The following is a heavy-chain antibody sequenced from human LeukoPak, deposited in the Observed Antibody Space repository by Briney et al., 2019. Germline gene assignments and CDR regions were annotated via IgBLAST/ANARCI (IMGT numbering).Heavy chain of an antibody. D-gene: IGHD5-24*01. V-gene: IGHV4-34*01. J-gene: IGHJ3*02. CDR1: GGSFSGYC. Sequence: PSETLSLTCAVYGGSFSGYCWSWIRQPPGKGLEWIGEINHSGSTNYNPSLKSRVTISVDTSKNQFSLKLSSVTAADTAVYYCAREEMATTKDAFDIWGQGTMVTVSS. CDR2: INHSGST. CDR3: AREEMATTKDAFDI.